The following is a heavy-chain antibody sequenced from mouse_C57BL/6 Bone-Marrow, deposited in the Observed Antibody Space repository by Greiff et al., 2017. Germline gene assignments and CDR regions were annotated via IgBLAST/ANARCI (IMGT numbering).Heavy chain of an antibody. V-gene: IGHV1-4*01. CDR1: GYTFTGYT. CDR2: INPSSGYT. D-gene: IGHD2-12*01. J-gene: IGHJ3*01. Sequence: QVQLQQSGAELARPGASVKMSCKASGYTFTGYTMHWVKQRPGQGLEWIGYINPSSGYTKYNQKFKDKATLTADKSSSTAYMQLSSLTSEDSAVYYCASSAYYNFAYWGQGTLVTVSA. CDR3: ASSAYYNFAY.